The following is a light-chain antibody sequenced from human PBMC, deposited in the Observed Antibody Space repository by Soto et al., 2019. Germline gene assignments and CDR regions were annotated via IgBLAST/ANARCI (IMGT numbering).Light chain of an antibody. CDR1: GSDVGSYKY. CDR3: SSYTSISSLGV. CDR2: EVS. J-gene: IGLJ1*01. V-gene: IGLV2-14*01. Sequence: QSLLTQPASVSGSPGQSITISCTGTGSDVGSYKYVSWYQHHPGKAPKLIIFEVSNRPSGVSDRFSGSKSGNRASLTISGLQAEDEADYYCSSYTSISSLGVFGTGTKVTVL.